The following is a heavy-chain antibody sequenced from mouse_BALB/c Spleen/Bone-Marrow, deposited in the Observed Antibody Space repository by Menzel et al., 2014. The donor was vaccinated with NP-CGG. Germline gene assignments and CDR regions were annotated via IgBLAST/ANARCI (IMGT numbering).Heavy chain of an antibody. CDR2: INPGSRTI. V-gene: IGHV4-1*02. Sequence: EVKVEESGGGLVQPGGSLKLSCAASGFDFSRYWMSWVRQAPGKGLEWIGEINPGSRTINYSPSLKDKFIISRDNAKNTLYLRLNKVRSEDTALYYCARPDYYGYLDYWGQGTTLTVSS. CDR1: GFDFSRYW. J-gene: IGHJ2*01. D-gene: IGHD1-1*01. CDR3: ARPDYYGYLDY.